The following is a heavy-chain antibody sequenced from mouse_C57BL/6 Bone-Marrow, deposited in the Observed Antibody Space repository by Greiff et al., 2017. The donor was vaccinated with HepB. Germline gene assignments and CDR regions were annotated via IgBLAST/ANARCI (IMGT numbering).Heavy chain of an antibody. CDR2: INPSNGGT. J-gene: IGHJ4*01. CDR1: GYTFTSYW. CDR3: ARHYYGSSPYAMDY. Sequence: QVQLQQSGTELVKPGASVKLSCKASGYTFTSYWMHWVKQRPGQGLEWIGNINPSNGGTNYNEKFKSKATLTVDKSSSTAYMELRSLTSEDSAVYFCARHYYGSSPYAMDYWGQGTSVTVSS. D-gene: IGHD1-1*01. V-gene: IGHV1-53*01.